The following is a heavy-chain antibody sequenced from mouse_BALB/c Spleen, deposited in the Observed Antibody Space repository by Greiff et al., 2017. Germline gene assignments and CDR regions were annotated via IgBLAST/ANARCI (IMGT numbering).Heavy chain of an antibody. J-gene: IGHJ1*01. V-gene: IGHV1-69*02. CDR2: IDPSDSYT. D-gene: IGHD1-1*01. CDR1: GYTFTSYW. Sequence: QVQLQQPGAELVKPGASVKLSCKASGYTFTSYWMHWVKQRPGQGLEWIGEIDPSDSYTNYNHKFKGKATLTVDKSSSTAYMQLSSLTSEDSAVYYCARPTVVATGYFDVWGAGTTVTVSS. CDR3: ARPTVVATGYFDV.